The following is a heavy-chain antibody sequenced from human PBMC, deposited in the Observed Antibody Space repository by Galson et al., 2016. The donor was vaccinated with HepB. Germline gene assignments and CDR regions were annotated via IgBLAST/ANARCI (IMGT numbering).Heavy chain of an antibody. D-gene: IGHD1-14*01. CDR1: GLTLTCSW. V-gene: IGHV3-74*01. CDR3: TRDGTYGNFDY. Sequence: SLRLSCAASGLTLTCSWIHWVRQVPGKGLVWVSVIKGDGSTTYAESVKGRFTVSRDNAQNTLYLQMTSLRAEDTAVYYCTRDGTYGNFDYWGRGTLVTVSS. CDR2: IKGDGST. J-gene: IGHJ4*02.